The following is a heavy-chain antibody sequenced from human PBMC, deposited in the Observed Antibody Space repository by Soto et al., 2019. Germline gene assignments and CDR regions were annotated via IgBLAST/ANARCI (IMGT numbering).Heavy chain of an antibody. Sequence: PGGSLRLSCAASGFSFSTYGMHWIRQAPGKGLEWVAVISNDGTTKTYADSVKGRFTISRDSSKNTLYLQMNSMRPDDTAVYYCAKGEGGYYNYSLGNGGQGTLVNVST. CDR2: ISNDGTTK. V-gene: IGHV3-30*18. J-gene: IGHJ4*02. D-gene: IGHD3-16*01. CDR3: AKGEGGYYNYSLGN. CDR1: GFSFSTYG.